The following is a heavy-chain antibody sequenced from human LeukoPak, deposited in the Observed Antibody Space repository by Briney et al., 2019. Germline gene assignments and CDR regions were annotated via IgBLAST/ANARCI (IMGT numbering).Heavy chain of an antibody. J-gene: IGHJ6*03. D-gene: IGHD1-26*01. Sequence: PGGSLRLSCAASGFTFSNAWMSWVRQAPGKGLEWVGRIKSKTDGGTTDYAAPVKGRFTISRDDSKNTLYLQMNSLKTEDTAVYYCTTGSIVGATIHTGYYYYYMDVWGKGTTVTVSS. CDR1: GFTFSNAW. CDR2: IKSKTDGGTT. V-gene: IGHV3-15*01. CDR3: TTGSIVGATIHTGYYYYYMDV.